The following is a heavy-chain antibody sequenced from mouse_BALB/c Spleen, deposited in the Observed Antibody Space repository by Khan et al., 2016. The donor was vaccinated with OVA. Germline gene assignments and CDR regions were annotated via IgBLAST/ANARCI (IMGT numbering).Heavy chain of an antibody. CDR2: IWSDGRT. D-gene: IGHD2-1*01. V-gene: IGHV2-6-1*01. CDR3: ARQVYPGYFDV. CDR1: GFSLTSYG. Sequence: QVQLKESGPGPVAPSQSLSITCTISGFSLTSYGVHWVRQPAGKGLEWLVVIWSDGRTTYNSALKSRLSISKDNSKRQVFLKVNSLQTDDTAIYYCARQVYPGYFDVWGAGTTVTVSS. J-gene: IGHJ1*01.